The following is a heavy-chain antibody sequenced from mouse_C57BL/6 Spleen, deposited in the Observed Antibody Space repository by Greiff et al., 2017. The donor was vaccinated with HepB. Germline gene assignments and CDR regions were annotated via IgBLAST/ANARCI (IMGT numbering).Heavy chain of an antibody. D-gene: IGHD1-1*01. CDR3: ARLRGDYFDY. CDR1: GFTFSSYA. Sequence: EVQLVESGGGLVKPGGSLKLSCAASGFTFSSYAMSWVRQTPEKRLEWVATISDGGSYTYYPDNVKGRFTISRDNAKNNLYLQMSHLKSEDTAMYYCARLRGDYFDYWGQGTTLTVSS. CDR2: ISDGGSYT. V-gene: IGHV5-4*01. J-gene: IGHJ2*01.